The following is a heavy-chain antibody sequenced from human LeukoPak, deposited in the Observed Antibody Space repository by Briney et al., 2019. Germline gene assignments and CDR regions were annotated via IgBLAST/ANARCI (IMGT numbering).Heavy chain of an antibody. J-gene: IGHJ4*02. CDR3: ARERNANDY. D-gene: IGHD1-1*01. Sequence: SETLSLTCTVSGGSISSSSYYWGWIRQPPGKGLEWIGSIYYSGSTYYNPSLKSRVTISVDTSKDQFSLKLSSVTAADTAVYYCARERNANDYWGQGTLVTVSS. V-gene: IGHV4-39*02. CDR2: IYYSGST. CDR1: GGSISSSSYY.